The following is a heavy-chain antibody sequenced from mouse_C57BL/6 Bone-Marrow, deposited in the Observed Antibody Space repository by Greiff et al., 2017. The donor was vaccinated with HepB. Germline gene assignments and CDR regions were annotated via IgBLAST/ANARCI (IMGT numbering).Heavy chain of an antibody. CDR1: GYTFTSYW. V-gene: IGHV1-69*01. CDR3: ARGVVATYWYFDV. CDR2: IDPSDSYT. J-gene: IGHJ1*03. Sequence: QVQLQQPGAELVMPGASVKLSCKASGYTFTSYWMHWVKQRPGQGLEWIGEIDPSDSYTNYNQKFKGKSTLTVDKSSSTAYMQLSSLTSEDSAVYYCARGVVATYWYFDVWGTGTTVTVSS. D-gene: IGHD1-1*01.